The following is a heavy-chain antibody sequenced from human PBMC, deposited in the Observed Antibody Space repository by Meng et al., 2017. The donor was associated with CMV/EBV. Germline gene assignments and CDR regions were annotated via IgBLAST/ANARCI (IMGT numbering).Heavy chain of an antibody. CDR2: IIPICGTA. J-gene: IGHJ6*02. D-gene: IGHD2-15*01. V-gene: IGHV1-69*05. CDR3: ARSPRLGGRRYYYYYYGMDV. CDR1: FSSYA. Sequence: FSSYAISWVRQAPGQGLEWMGGIIPICGTANYAQKFQGRVTITTDEATSTAYMELSSLRSEDTAVYYCARSPRLGGRRYYYYYYGMDVWGQGTTVTVSS.